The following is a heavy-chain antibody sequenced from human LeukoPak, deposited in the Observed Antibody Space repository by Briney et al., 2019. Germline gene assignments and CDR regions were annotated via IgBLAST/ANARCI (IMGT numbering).Heavy chain of an antibody. D-gene: IGHD6-25*01. CDR1: GYTFTGYY. J-gene: IGHJ6*02. CDR2: INPNSGGT. V-gene: IGHV1-2*02. CDR3: ARAGGHYYYYGMDA. Sequence: ASVKVSCKASGYTFTGYYMHWVRQAPGQGLEWMGWINPNSGGTNYAQKFQGRVTMTRDTSISTAYMELSRLRSDDTAVYYCARAGGHYYYYGMDAWGQGTTVTVSS.